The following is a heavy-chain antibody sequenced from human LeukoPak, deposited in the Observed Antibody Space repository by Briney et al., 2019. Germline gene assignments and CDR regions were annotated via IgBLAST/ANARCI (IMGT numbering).Heavy chain of an antibody. CDR2: INPNSGGT. Sequence: ASVKVSCKASGYTFTGYYMHWVRQAPGQGLEWMGWINPNSGGTNYAQKFQGRVTITADESTSTAYMELSSLRSEDTAVYYCARARRVGSGRAFDYWGQGTLVTVSS. J-gene: IGHJ4*02. V-gene: IGHV1-2*02. CDR3: ARARRVGSGRAFDY. D-gene: IGHD3-10*01. CDR1: GYTFTGYY.